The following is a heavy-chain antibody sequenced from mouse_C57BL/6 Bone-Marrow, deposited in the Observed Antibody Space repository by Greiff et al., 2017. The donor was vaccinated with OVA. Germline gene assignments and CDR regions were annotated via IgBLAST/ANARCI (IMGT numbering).Heavy chain of an antibody. J-gene: IGHJ1*03. CDR2: ISSGSSTI. CDR3: ARYYYGRIFYWYVDV. CDR1: GFTFSDYG. D-gene: IGHD1-1*01. Sequence: EVKLVESGAGLVKPGGSLKLSCAASGFTFSDYGMHWVRQAPEKGLEWVAYISSGSSTIYYADTVKGRFTFSGDNAKNTQFLQMTSLMSEDTAMYYCARYYYGRIFYWYVDVWGTGTTVTVSS. V-gene: IGHV5-17*01.